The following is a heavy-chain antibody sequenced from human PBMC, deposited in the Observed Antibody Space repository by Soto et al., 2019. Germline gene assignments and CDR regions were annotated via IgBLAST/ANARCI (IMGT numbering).Heavy chain of an antibody. CDR2: IIPMFGTA. V-gene: IGHV1-69*12. D-gene: IGHD2-2*01. CDR1: GGTFSTYT. J-gene: IGHJ6*02. CDR3: ARRYCISTSCHYYGMDV. Sequence: QVQLVQSGAEVKKPGSSMKVSCKASGGTFSTYTINWVRQAPGQGLEWMGGIIPMFGTANYAQKFQGRVTITADESTSTAYMELSSLRSEDTAVYYCARRYCISTSCHYYGMDVWGQGTTVTVSS.